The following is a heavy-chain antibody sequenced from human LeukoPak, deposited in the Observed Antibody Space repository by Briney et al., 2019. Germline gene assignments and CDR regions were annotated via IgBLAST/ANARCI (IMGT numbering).Heavy chain of an antibody. CDR2: IYRYGGVR. CDR3: ARDPGYSAFDL. D-gene: IGHD5-12*01. CDR1: EFSFSSYW. J-gene: IGHJ4*02. Sequence: GGSLTLSCAASEFSFSSYWMSWVRQTPENGLECVGNIYRYGGVRNYKPSLKGRCTISRDNGKKSLYLEINTLRADDTAIYYCARDPGYSAFDLWGRGALVTVSS. V-gene: IGHV3-7*01.